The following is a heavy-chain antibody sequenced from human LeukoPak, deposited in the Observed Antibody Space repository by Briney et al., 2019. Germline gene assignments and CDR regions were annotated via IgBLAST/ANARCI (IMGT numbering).Heavy chain of an antibody. CDR3: AREGNGLDY. V-gene: IGHV4-38-2*02. CDR2: IYYSGST. Sequence: SETLSLTCAVSGYSISSGYYWGWIRQPPGKGLEWIGSIYYSGSTYYNPSLKSRVTISVDTSRNQFSLKLSSVTAADTAVYYCAREGNGLDYWGQGTLVTVSS. J-gene: IGHJ4*02. CDR1: GYSISSGYY.